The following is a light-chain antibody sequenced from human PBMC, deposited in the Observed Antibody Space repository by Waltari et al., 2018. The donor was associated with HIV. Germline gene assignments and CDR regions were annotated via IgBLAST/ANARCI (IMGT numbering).Light chain of an antibody. CDR2: EDR. CDR3: YSTDSSGNHRGV. Sequence: SYELTQPPSVSVSPGQTARITCSGDALPKKYAYWYQQKSGQAPVLVIYEDRKRAPGIPERFSGPSSGTMATLTISGAQVEDEADYYCYSTDSSGNHRGVFGGGTKLTVL. V-gene: IGLV3-10*01. J-gene: IGLJ2*01. CDR1: ALPKKY.